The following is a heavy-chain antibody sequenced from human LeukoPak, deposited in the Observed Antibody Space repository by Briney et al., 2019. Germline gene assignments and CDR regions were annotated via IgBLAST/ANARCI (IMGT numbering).Heavy chain of an antibody. D-gene: IGHD5-12*01. CDR3: AKYGGYADFDY. J-gene: IGHJ4*02. CDR1: GYTFTGYY. Sequence: WASVKVSCKASGYTFTGYYMHWVRQAPGQGLEWMGWINPNSGGTKYAQKFQGRVTMTRDTSISTAYMEVSRLRSDDTAVYYCAKYGGYADFDYWGQGTLVTVSS. CDR2: INPNSGGT. V-gene: IGHV1-2*02.